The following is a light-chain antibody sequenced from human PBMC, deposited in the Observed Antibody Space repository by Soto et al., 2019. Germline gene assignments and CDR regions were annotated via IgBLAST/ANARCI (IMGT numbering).Light chain of an antibody. CDR1: SGNNNYI. V-gene: IGLV4-60*02. J-gene: IGLJ3*02. Sequence: QSVLTQSSSASTSLGSSVKLTCTLSSGNNNYIIAWHQQQPGKAPRYLMKLEGSGSYNKGRGVPDRFSGSSSGADRYLTISNLQFEDEADYYCETWDGNTRVFGGGTKLTVL. CDR2: LEGSGSY. CDR3: ETWDGNTRV.